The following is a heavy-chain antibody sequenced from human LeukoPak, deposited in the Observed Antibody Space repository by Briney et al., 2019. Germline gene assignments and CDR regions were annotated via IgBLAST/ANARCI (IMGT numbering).Heavy chain of an antibody. D-gene: IGHD4-17*01. CDR1: GFTVSSNY. CDR2: IYSGGST. CDR3: ASQMTTVTTLNY. V-gene: IGHV3-53*01. Sequence: PGGSLRLSCAASGFTVSSNYMSWVRQAPGKGLEWVSVIYSGGSTYYADSVKGRFTISRHNSKYTLYLQINSLRAEDTAVYYCASQMTTVTTLNYWGQGTLVTVSS. J-gene: IGHJ4*02.